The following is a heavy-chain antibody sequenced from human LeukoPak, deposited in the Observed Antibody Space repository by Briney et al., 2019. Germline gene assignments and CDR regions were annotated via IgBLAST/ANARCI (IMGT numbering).Heavy chain of an antibody. D-gene: IGHD3-10*01. CDR1: GFTVSGNY. V-gene: IGHV3-66*02. CDR2: IYSGGST. J-gene: IGHJ6*03. CDR3: ARAIYYGSGAYYYYYMDV. Sequence: GGSLRLSCAASGFTVSGNYMSWVRQAPGKGLEWASVIYSGGSTYYVDSVKGRFTISRDNSKNTLYLQMNSLRTEDTAVYYCARAIYYGSGAYYYYYMDVWDKGTTVTVSS.